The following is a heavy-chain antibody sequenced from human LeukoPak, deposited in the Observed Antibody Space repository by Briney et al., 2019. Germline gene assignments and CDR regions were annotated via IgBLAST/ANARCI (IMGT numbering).Heavy chain of an antibody. CDR3: ARPGRVGWELPRRNAFDI. CDR2: INHSGST. J-gene: IGHJ3*02. CDR1: GGSFSGYY. D-gene: IGHD1-26*01. V-gene: IGHV4-34*01. Sequence: PSETLSLTCAVYGGSFSGYYWSWIRQPPGKGLEWIGEINHSGSTNYNPSLKSRVTISVDTSKNQFSLKLSSVTAADTAVYYCARPGRVGWELPRRNAFDIWGQGTMVTVSS.